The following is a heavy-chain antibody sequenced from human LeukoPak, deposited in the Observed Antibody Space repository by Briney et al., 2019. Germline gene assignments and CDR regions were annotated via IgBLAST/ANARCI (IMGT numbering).Heavy chain of an antibody. D-gene: IGHD3-16*02. CDR3: ARDLVMITFGGVIVQSGFDP. V-gene: IGHV4-59*01. J-gene: IGHJ5*02. CDR1: GGSISSYY. CDR2: IYYSGST. Sequence: PSETLSLTCTVSGGSISSYYWSWIRQPPGKGLEWIGYIYYSGSTNYNPSLKSRVTISVDTSKNQFSLKLSSVTAADTAVYYCARDLVMITFGGVIVQSGFDPWGQGTLVTVSS.